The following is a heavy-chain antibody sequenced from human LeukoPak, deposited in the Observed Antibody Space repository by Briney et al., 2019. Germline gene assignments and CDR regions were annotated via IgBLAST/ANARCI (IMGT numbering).Heavy chain of an antibody. V-gene: IGHV1-69*13. D-gene: IGHD1-26*01. J-gene: IGHJ6*03. CDR2: IIPIFGTA. Sequence: SVKVSCKASGGTFSSYAISWVRQAPGQGLEWMGGIIPIFGTANYAQKFQGRVTITADESTSTAYMELSSLRSEDTAVYYCATQDRVGAYQPVYYYYMDVWGKGTTVTVSS. CDR1: GGTFSSYA. CDR3: ATQDRVGAYQPVYYYYMDV.